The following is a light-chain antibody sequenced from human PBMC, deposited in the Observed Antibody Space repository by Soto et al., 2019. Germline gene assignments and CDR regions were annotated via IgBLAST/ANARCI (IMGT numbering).Light chain of an antibody. CDR1: QSGSSQY. Sequence: VLTQSPDTLSFSPGERATLSCRASQSGSSQYLSWYQQRPGQPPRLLIYSVSIRANGIPDRFSGSGSGSDFTLTINRLEPEDFAVYYCQDFAYPQWPFGQGTKVEI. V-gene: IGKV3-20*01. CDR3: QDFAYPQWP. J-gene: IGKJ1*01. CDR2: SVS.